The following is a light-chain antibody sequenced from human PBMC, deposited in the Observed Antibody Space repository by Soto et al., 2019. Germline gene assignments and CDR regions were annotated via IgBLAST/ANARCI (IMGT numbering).Light chain of an antibody. CDR2: GAS. CDR1: QSVSSN. V-gene: IGKV3-15*01. CDR3: QQYNNWPPWT. Sequence: EIVMTQSPATLSVSPGEGATLSCRASQSVSSNLAWYQQKHGQAPRLLIYGASTRATGIPARFSGSGYGTEFTLTIRSLQSEDFAVYYCQQYNNWPPWTFGQGTKVEIK. J-gene: IGKJ1*01.